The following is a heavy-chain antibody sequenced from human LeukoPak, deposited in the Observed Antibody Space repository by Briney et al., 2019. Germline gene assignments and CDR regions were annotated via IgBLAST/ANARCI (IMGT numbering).Heavy chain of an antibody. Sequence: GASVKVSCKASGYTFTSYDINWVRQATGQGLEWMGWMNPNSGNTGYAQKFQGRVTMTRNTSISTAYMELSSLRSEDTAVYYCARVSAGGYYYDSSGYYRAFDIWGQGTMVTVSS. J-gene: IGHJ3*02. CDR3: ARVSAGGYYYDSSGYYRAFDI. CDR2: MNPNSGNT. V-gene: IGHV1-8*02. CDR1: GYTFTSYD. D-gene: IGHD3-22*01.